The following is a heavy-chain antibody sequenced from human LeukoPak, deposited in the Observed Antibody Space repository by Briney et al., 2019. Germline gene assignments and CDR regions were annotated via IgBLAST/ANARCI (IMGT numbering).Heavy chain of an antibody. CDR2: VFTDGTT. CDR3: AREDIVVVPAAIVFY. J-gene: IGHJ4*02. Sequence: TLSLTCTVSGGSISSGRYYWTWIRQPAGTGLEWIGRVFTDGTTKYHPSLKSRVTIALDTSGNQFSLKLSSVTAADTAVYYCAREDIVVVPAAIVFYWGQGTLVTVSS. CDR1: GGSISSGRYY. D-gene: IGHD2-2*02. V-gene: IGHV4-61*02.